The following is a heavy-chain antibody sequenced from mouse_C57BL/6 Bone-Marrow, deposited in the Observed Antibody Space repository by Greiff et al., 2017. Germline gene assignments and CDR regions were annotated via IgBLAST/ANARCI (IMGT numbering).Heavy chain of an antibody. Sequence: QVQLQQSGPELVKPGASVKLSCKASGYTFTSYDINWVKQRPGQGLEWIGWIYPRDGSTKYNEKFKGKATLTVDTSSSTAYMQLRSLTSEDSAVYCCARHGYGPYDNDGEDYWGQGTAVTVSA. J-gene: IGHJ4*01. CDR2: IYPRDGST. V-gene: IGHV1-85*01. D-gene: IGHD2-4*01. CDR1: GYTFTSYD. CDR3: ARHGYGPYDNDGEDY.